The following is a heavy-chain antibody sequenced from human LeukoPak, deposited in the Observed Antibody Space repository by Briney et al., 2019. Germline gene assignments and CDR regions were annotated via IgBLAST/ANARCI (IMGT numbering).Heavy chain of an antibody. V-gene: IGHV1-18*01. J-gene: IGHJ4*02. CDR3: ATGPHYYGSALLPFDY. Sequence: ASVKVSCKASGYTFTSYGINWGRQAPGQGLEWMGWISAYNGNTNYAQKLQGRVTMTTDTSTSTAYMELRSLRSDDTAVYYCATGPHYYGSALLPFDYWGQGTLVTVSS. CDR2: ISAYNGNT. CDR1: GYTFTSYG. D-gene: IGHD3-10*01.